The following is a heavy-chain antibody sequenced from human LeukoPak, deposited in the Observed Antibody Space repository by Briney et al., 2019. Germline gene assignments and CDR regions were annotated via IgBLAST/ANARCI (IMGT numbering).Heavy chain of an antibody. J-gene: IGHJ4*02. V-gene: IGHV3-48*04. CDR3: AVVVPAAI. Sequence: GRSLRLSCAASGFTFSSYGMHWVRQAPGKGLEWVSYISRSGSTIYYADSVKGRFTISRDNAKNSLYLQMNSLRAEDTAVYYCAVVVPAAIWGQGTLVTVSS. D-gene: IGHD2-2*01. CDR2: ISRSGSTI. CDR1: GFTFSSYG.